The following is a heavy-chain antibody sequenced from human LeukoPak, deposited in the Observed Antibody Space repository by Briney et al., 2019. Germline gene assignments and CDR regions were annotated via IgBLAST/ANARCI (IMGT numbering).Heavy chain of an antibody. CDR3: AKDTGGINFYYYYMDV. J-gene: IGHJ6*03. D-gene: IGHD3-10*01. CDR2: ISWNSGSI. Sequence: GGSLRLSCAAPGFTFDDYAMHWVRQAPGKGLEWVSGISWNSGSIGYADSVKGRFTISRDNAKNSLYLQMNSLRAEDTALYYCAKDTGGINFYYYYMDVWGKGTTVTVSS. V-gene: IGHV3-9*01. CDR1: GFTFDDYA.